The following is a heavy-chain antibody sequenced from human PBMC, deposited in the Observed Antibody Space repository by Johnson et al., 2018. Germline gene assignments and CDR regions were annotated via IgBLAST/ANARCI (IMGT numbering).Heavy chain of an antibody. J-gene: IGHJ6*02. CDR2: IYYSGST. CDR3: ARDPRYSYYGMDV. CDR1: GGSISSYY. V-gene: IGHV4-59*01. Sequence: QVQLQESGPGLVKPSETLSLTCTVSGGSISSYYWSWVRQPPGKGLEWIGYIYYSGSTNYNPSLKSRVTISVDTSKNQFSLKLSSVTAADTAVYYCARDPRYSYYGMDVWGQGTTVTVSS.